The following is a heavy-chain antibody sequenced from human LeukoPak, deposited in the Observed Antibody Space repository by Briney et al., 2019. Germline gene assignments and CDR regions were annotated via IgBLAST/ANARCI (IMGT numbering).Heavy chain of an antibody. Sequence: GGPLRLSCAASGFTFSSYGMHWVRQAPGKGLEWVAFIRFDGSIKYYAESVKGRFTISRDNSKNTLYLQMNSLRAEDTAVYYCAAVPAHDLWGQGTLVTASS. V-gene: IGHV3-30*02. CDR3: AAVPAHDL. CDR2: IRFDGSIK. D-gene: IGHD2-2*01. CDR1: GFTFSSYG. J-gene: IGHJ5*02.